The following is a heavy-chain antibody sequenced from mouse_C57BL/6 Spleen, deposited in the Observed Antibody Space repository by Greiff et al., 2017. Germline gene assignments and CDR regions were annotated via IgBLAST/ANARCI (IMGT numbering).Heavy chain of an antibody. D-gene: IGHD1-1*01. CDR2: IWRGGST. Sequence: QVQLKESGPGLVQPSQRLSITCTVSGFSLTSYGVHWVRQSPGKGLEWLGVIWRGGSTDYNAAYMSSLSITKANSKRQVFFMMLRRQADDAAIDYCAKGYGSSYDYAMDYWGQGTSVTVSA. CDR3: AKGYGSSYDYAMDY. CDR1: GFSLTSYG. J-gene: IGHJ4*01. V-gene: IGHV2-5*01.